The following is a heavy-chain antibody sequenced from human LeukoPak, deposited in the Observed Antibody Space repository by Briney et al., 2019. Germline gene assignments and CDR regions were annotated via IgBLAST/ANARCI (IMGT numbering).Heavy chain of an antibody. J-gene: IGHJ6*03. CDR2: ISTSGAYI. D-gene: IGHD2-15*01. Sequence: GGSLRLSCAAPGFTFSIYYMTWVRQAPGKGLEWVSSISTSGAYIYYADSVKGRFTISRDNAKNSLYLQMNSLRAEDSAVYYCARYPLSYSDYYMDVWGTGTTVTVSS. CDR3: ARYPLSYSDYYMDV. CDR1: GFTFSIYY. V-gene: IGHV3-21*01.